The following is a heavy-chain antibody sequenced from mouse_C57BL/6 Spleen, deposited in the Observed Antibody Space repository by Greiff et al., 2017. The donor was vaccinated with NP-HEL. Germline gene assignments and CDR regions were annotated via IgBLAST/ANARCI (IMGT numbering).Heavy chain of an antibody. CDR1: GYTFTSYW. CDR3: ARSRWLLRFDY. Sequence: QVQLQQPGAELVRPGSSVKLSCKASGYTFTSYWMHWVKQRPIQGLEWIGNIDPSDSETHYNQKFKDKATLTVDKSSSTAYMQLSSLTSEDSAVYYCARSRWLLRFDYWGQGTTLTVSS. J-gene: IGHJ2*01. CDR2: IDPSDSET. D-gene: IGHD2-3*01. V-gene: IGHV1-52*01.